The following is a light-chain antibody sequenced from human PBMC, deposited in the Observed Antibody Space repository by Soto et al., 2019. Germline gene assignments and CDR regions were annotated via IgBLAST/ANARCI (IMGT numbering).Light chain of an antibody. Sequence: ETVMTQSPVTLSVSPGDTATLSCRASQRVSSHLAWYQQKPGQAPRLLIYAASTRATGIPVRFSGSGSETEFTLTIRSLQSEDFALYYCQQYLSLPVTFXQGTKVDIK. J-gene: IGKJ2*01. CDR3: QQYLSLPVT. V-gene: IGKV3-15*01. CDR1: QRVSSH. CDR2: AAS.